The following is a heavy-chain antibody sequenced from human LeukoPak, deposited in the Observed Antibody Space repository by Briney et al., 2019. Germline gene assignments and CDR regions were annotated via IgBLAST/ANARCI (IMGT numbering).Heavy chain of an antibody. J-gene: IGHJ4*02. CDR1: GFTFSSYA. CDR3: AKVSEQLLVSYFDY. V-gene: IGHV3-23*01. CDR2: XXGSGXTT. D-gene: IGHD6-19*01. Sequence: LPGGSLRLSCAASGFTFSSYAMXXXRQXPGXXXXXXXXXXGSGXTTYYADXVXXXXTXSXDNSKNTLYLQMSSLRGDDTAVYYCAKVSEQLLVSYFDYWGQGTLVTVSS.